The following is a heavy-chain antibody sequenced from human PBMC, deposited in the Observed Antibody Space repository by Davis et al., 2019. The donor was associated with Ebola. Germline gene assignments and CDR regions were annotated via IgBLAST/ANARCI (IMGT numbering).Heavy chain of an antibody. CDR3: ARGGLRWELLHYYYGMDV. V-gene: IGHV3-30*03. CDR2: ISYDGSNK. D-gene: IGHD1-26*01. Sequence: GGSLTLSCAASGFTFSSYGMHWVRQAPGKGLEWVAVISYDGSNKYYADSVKGRFTISRDNSKNTLYLQMNSLRAEDTAVYYCARGGLRWELLHYYYGMDVWGQGTTVTVSS. J-gene: IGHJ6*02. CDR1: GFTFSSYG.